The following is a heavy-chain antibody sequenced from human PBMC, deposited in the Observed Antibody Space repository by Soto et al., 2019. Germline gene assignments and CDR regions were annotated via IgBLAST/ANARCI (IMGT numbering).Heavy chain of an antibody. CDR1: GFTFSSYG. D-gene: IGHD5-18*01. V-gene: IGHV3-30*18. Sequence: QVQLVESGGGVVQPGRSLRLSCAASGFTFSSYGMHWVRQAPGKGLEWVAVISYDGSNKYYADSVKGRFTISRDNSKNTLYLQMNSLRAEDPAVYYCAEGGPGGGYGFDYWGQGTLVTVSS. J-gene: IGHJ4*02. CDR2: ISYDGSNK. CDR3: AEGGPGGGYGFDY.